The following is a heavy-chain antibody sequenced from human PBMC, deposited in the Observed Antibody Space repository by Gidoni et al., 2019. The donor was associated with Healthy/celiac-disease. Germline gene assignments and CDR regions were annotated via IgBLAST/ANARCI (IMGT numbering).Heavy chain of an antibody. CDR2: IFSNDEK. D-gene: IGHD6-6*01. CDR3: ARIGSIAARRGEHRYNWFDP. CDR1: GLSLSNARMG. Sequence: QVTLKESGPVLVKPTETLTLTCTVSGLSLSNARMGVSWIRQPPGKALEWLAHIFSNDEKSYSTSLKSRLTISKDTSKSQVVLTMTNMDPVDTATYYCARIGSIAARRGEHRYNWFDPWGQGTLVTVSS. V-gene: IGHV2-26*01. J-gene: IGHJ5*02.